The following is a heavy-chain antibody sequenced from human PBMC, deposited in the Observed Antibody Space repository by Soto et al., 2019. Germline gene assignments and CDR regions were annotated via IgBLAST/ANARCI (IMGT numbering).Heavy chain of an antibody. J-gene: IGHJ4*02. CDR1: GDTFTDYY. CDR2: VNPSGGHT. D-gene: IGHD2-21*02. V-gene: IGHV1-46*01. Sequence: QVQLMQSGAEVKKPGASVKVSCKASGDTFTDYYIHWVRQAPGQGLEWMGTVNPSGGHTTYAQRFRGSVTMTRATSTSTLYMELTSLTSDDTAIYYCARGGHVVVVTAALDYWGQGTLVTVSS. CDR3: ARGGHVVVVTAALDY.